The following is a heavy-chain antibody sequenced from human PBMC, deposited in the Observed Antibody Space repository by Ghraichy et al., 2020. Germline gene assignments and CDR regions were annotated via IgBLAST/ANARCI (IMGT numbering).Heavy chain of an antibody. D-gene: IGHD1-26*01. CDR2: ISDSGGST. CDR3: ARDPSGSLYRWGH. J-gene: IGHJ4*02. CDR1: GFTFSNYA. V-gene: IGHV3-23*01. Sequence: GGSLRLSCAASGFTFSNYAMTWVRQAPGKGLEWVSVISDSGGSTYYADSVKGRFTISRDNSKDTLYLQLNSLRAEDAAVYYCARDPSGSLYRWGHWGQGTLVTVSS.